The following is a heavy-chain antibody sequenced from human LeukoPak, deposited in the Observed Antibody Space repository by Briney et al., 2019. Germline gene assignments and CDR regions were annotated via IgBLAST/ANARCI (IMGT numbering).Heavy chain of an antibody. CDR1: GFTFSRQW. CDR3: ARDRVSSGWYFDY. J-gene: IGHJ4*02. Sequence: GGSLRLSCAASGFTFSRQWMSWVRQAPGNGLEWVANIKQDGSEKYYVDSVKGRFTISRDNAKNSLYLQMNSLRAEDTAVYYCARDRVSSGWYFDYWGQGTLVTVSS. V-gene: IGHV3-7*03. D-gene: IGHD6-19*01. CDR2: IKQDGSEK.